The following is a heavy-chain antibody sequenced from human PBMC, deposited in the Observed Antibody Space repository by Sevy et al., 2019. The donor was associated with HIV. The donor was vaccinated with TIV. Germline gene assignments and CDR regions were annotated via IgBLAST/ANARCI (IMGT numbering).Heavy chain of an antibody. CDR1: GGTFSSYA. D-gene: IGHD1-26*01. CDR3: ARAIVGATLYYYYYYGMDV. Sequence: ASVKVSCKASGGTFSSYAISWVRQAPGQGLEWMGGIIPIFGTANYAQKFQGRVTITADESTSTAYMELSSLRSEDTAVYYCARAIVGATLYYYYYYGMDVWGQGTTVTVYS. J-gene: IGHJ6*02. V-gene: IGHV1-69*13. CDR2: IIPIFGTA.